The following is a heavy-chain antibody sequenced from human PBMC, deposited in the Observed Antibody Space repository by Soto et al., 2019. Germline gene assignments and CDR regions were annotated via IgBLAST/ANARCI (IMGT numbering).Heavy chain of an antibody. Sequence: GGSLTLSCAASGFTFSSYAMYWVRQAPGKGLEWISYIHPGGQTIFYAESVKGRFTISRDNAKHSVYLQMNSLRAEDTAVYYCARRGSRWGRGTKVTVSS. CDR1: GFTFSSYA. V-gene: IGHV3-48*01. J-gene: IGHJ3*01. D-gene: IGHD2-15*01. CDR2: IHPGGQTI. CDR3: ARRGSR.